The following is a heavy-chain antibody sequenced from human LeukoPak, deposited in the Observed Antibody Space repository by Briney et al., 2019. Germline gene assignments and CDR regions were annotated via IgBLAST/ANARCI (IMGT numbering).Heavy chain of an antibody. J-gene: IGHJ6*02. Sequence: GGSLRLSCAASGFTFSSYAMNWVRQAPGKGLEWVSTISGSGGSKHYADSVESRFTISRDNSKNTVYLQMNSLRAEDTAIYYCAKLTSASGAYGVDVWGQGTTVTVSS. CDR2: ISGSGGSK. V-gene: IGHV3-23*01. CDR1: GFTFSSYA. CDR3: AKLTSASGAYGVDV. D-gene: IGHD3-10*01.